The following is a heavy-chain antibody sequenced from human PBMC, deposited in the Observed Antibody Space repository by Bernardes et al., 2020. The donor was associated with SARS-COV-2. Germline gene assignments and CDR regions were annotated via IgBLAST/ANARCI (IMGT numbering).Heavy chain of an antibody. Sequence: GGSLRLCCAASGFTFSSSTMNWVRQAPGKGLEWVSSIISSGSSIYYADSVQGRFTISRDDAKNSLYLQMNSLRAEDTALYYCARGPLNWFDSWGQGTLVTVSS. CDR2: IISSGSSI. CDR1: GFTFSSST. CDR3: ARGPLNWFDS. J-gene: IGHJ5*01. V-gene: IGHV3-21*01.